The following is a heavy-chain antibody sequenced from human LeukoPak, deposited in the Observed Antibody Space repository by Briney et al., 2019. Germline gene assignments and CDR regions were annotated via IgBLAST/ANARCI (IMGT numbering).Heavy chain of an antibody. D-gene: IGHD6-19*01. J-gene: IGHJ4*02. Sequence: PGGSLRLSCAASGFTVSSNYMSWVRQAPGKGLEWVSVIYSGGSTYYADSVKGRFTISRDNSKNTLYLQMNSLRAEETAVYYCARDGIAEAATDYFDYWGQGTLVTVSS. CDR3: ARDGIAEAATDYFDY. CDR1: GFTVSSNY. CDR2: IYSGGST. V-gene: IGHV3-66*01.